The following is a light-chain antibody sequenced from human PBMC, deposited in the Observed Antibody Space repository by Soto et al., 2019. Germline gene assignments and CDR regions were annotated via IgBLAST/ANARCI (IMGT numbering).Light chain of an antibody. CDR3: SSDTSSRTLV. Sequence: QSALTQPASVSGSPGQSITISCTGTSSDVGGYNYVSWYQQHPGKAPKLMIYEVSNRPSGVSNRFSGSKSGNTASLTISGLQAEDEADYYCSSDTSSRTLVFGGGTKVTVL. J-gene: IGLJ2*01. CDR2: EVS. CDR1: SSDVGGYNY. V-gene: IGLV2-14*01.